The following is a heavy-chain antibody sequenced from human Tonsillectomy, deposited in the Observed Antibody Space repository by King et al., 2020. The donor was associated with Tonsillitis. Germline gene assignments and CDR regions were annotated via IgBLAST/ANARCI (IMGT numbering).Heavy chain of an antibody. CDR2: IYYSGSS. CDR3: AGGSRGYSYG. CDR1: GGSVSSGSYY. D-gene: IGHD5-18*01. V-gene: IGHV4-61*01. J-gene: IGHJ4*02. Sequence: QVQLQESGPGLVKPSETLSLTCNVSGGSVSSGSYYWSWIRQPPGKGLEWIGYIYYSGSSNYNPSLKSRVTISVDMSKNQFSLQLSSVTAADTAVYYCAGGSRGYSYGWGQGTLVTVSS.